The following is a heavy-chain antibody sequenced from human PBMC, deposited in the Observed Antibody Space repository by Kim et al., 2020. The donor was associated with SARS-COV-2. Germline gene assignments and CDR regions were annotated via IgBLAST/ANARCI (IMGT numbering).Heavy chain of an antibody. CDR3: ARGSGGSSGPVDY. D-gene: IGHD1-26*01. J-gene: IGHJ4*02. CDR1: GGSISSGGYS. CDR2: IYHSGST. V-gene: IGHV4-30-2*01. Sequence: SETLSLTCAVSGGSISSGGYSWSWIRQPPGKGLEWIGYIYHSGSTYYNPSLKSRVTISVDRSKNQFSLKLSSVTAADTAVYYCARGSGGSSGPVDYWGQGTLVTVSS.